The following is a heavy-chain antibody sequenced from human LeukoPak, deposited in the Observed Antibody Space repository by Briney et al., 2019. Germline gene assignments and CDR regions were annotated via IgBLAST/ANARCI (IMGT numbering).Heavy chain of an antibody. J-gene: IGHJ5*02. Sequence: ASVKVSCKASGGTFSSYAISWVRQAPGQGLEWMGGIIPIFGTANYAQKFQGRVTITTDESTSTAYMELSSLRSEDTAVYYCAREWAIAAAGTDWFDPWGQGTLVTVSS. CDR1: GGTFSSYA. V-gene: IGHV1-69*05. CDR3: AREWAIAAAGTDWFDP. D-gene: IGHD6-13*01. CDR2: IIPIFGTA.